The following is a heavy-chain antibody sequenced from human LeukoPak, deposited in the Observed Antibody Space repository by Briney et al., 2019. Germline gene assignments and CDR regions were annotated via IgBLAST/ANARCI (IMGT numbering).Heavy chain of an antibody. CDR2: INAGNGNR. J-gene: IGHJ4*02. D-gene: IGHD6-19*01. CDR3: ARVSDDSGWNFDY. V-gene: IGHV1-3*01. CDR1: GFTFSSYA. Sequence: GGSLRLSCAASGFTFSSYAIHWVRQAPGQRLEWMGWINAGNGNRKYSQKFQDRVTITRDTSATTAYMELNSLTSEDTAVYYCARVSDDSGWNFDYWGQGTLVAVSS.